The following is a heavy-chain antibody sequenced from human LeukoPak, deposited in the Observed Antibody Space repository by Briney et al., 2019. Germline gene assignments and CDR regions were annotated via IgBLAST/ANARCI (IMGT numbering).Heavy chain of an antibody. CDR3: ARAGGITMIRDVKVLNAFDI. J-gene: IGHJ3*02. V-gene: IGHV3-30-3*01. CDR1: GLTVTGHS. D-gene: IGHD3-22*01. Sequence: PGRSLRLSCVVSGLTVTGHSMHWVRQAPGKGLEWVAVVSYDGTNKYYADSVKGRFTISRDKSKNTLYLQMNNLRAQDTAVYYCARAGGITMIRDVKVLNAFDIWGQGTMVTVSS. CDR2: VSYDGTNK.